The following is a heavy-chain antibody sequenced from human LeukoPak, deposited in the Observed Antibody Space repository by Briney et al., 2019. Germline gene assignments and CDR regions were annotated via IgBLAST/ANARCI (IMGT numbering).Heavy chain of an antibody. CDR2: IYYSGST. D-gene: IGHD6-13*01. CDR3: ARVGGRSSSWKPLLSFDY. Sequence: SETLSLTCTVSGGSISSYYWSWIRQPPGKGLEWIGYIYYSGSTNYNPSLKSRVTISVDTSKNQFSLKLSSVTAADTAVYYCARVGGRSSSWKPLLSFDYWGQGTLVTVSS. CDR1: GGSISSYY. V-gene: IGHV4-59*01. J-gene: IGHJ4*02.